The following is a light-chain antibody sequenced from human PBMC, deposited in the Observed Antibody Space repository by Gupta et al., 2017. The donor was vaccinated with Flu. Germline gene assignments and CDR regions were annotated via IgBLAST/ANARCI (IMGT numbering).Light chain of an antibody. CDR3: LVWDSNSDHPVV. V-gene: IGLV3-21*02. Sequence: GNIVGSKSVHCDQQKPGQAPVVVVYDNNDGPSGISALFSGSNSANTATLTSSRVEAGDEADYFCLVWDSNSDHPVVFGGGTKLTVL. CDR1: IVGSKS. CDR2: DNN. J-gene: IGLJ2*01.